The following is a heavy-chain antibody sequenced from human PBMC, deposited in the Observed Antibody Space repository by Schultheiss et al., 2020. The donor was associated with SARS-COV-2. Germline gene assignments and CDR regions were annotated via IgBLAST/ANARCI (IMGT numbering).Heavy chain of an antibody. CDR2: ISGSGGST. CDR3: ARDRILAAAVAMRGYGMDV. J-gene: IGHJ6*02. Sequence: GGSLRLSCSASGFTFSNSDMNWVHQAPGKGLEWVSAISGSGGSTYYADSVKGRFTISRDNSKNTLYLQMNSLRAEDTAVYYCARDRILAAAVAMRGYGMDVWGQGTTVTVSS. D-gene: IGHD6-13*01. V-gene: IGHV3-23*01. CDR1: GFTFSNSD.